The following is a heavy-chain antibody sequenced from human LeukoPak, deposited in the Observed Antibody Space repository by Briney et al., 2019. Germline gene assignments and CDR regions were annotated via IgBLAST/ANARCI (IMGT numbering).Heavy chain of an antibody. J-gene: IGHJ4*02. Sequence: ASVKVSCKASGYAFTSYAMHWVRQAPGQRLEWMGWINAGNGNTKYSQKFQGRVTITRDTSASTAYMELSNLRSEDTAVYYCARDGYYDSSGYYQVCDYWGQGTLVTVSS. D-gene: IGHD3-22*01. CDR3: ARDGYYDSSGYYQVCDY. V-gene: IGHV1-3*01. CDR1: GYAFTSYA. CDR2: INAGNGNT.